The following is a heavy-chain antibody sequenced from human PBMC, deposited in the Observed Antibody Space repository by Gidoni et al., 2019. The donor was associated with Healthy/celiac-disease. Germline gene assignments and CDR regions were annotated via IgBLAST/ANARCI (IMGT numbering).Heavy chain of an antibody. CDR3: ARHSPGLYCSSTSCYTGAFDI. Sequence: QLQLQESGPGLVQPSETLSLTCTVSGGSISSSSYYWGWIRQPPGKGLEWLGSIYYSGSTYYNPSLKSRVTISVDTSKNQFSLKLSSVTAADTAVYYCARHSPGLYCSSTSCYTGAFDIWGQGTMVTVSS. CDR2: IYYSGST. CDR1: GGSISSSSYY. J-gene: IGHJ3*02. D-gene: IGHD2-2*02. V-gene: IGHV4-39*01.